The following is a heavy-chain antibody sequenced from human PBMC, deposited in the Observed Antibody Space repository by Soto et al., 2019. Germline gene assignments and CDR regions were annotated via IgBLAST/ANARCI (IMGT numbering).Heavy chain of an antibody. J-gene: IGHJ4*02. CDR1: GGTFSSST. V-gene: IGHV1-69*02. CDR2: IVPITGMT. D-gene: IGHD2-15*01. CDR3: SRGVASLDDS. Sequence: QVQLVQSGAEVKKPGSSVRVSCTPSGGTFSSSTISWVRQAPGQGLEWMGRIVPITGMTRYAQKFQGRLTNPAVTSTSTAYLELSSLTPEDSAVYFCSRGVASLDDSRGQGTQVTVSS.